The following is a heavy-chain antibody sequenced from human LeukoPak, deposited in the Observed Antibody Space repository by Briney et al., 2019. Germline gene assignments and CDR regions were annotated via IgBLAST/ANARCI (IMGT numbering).Heavy chain of an antibody. J-gene: IGHJ3*02. CDR2: IYDSGST. CDR3: ARDCSGGSCYGAFDI. CDR1: GASTRSGDYY. V-gene: IGHV4-30-4*01. Sequence: SETLSLTCTVSGASTRSGDYYWSWIRQPPGKGLEWIGYIYDSGSTYYNPSLKSRITISVDTSEYRFSLKLSSVTATDTAVYYCARDCSGGSCYGAFDIWGRGTMVTVSS. D-gene: IGHD2-15*01.